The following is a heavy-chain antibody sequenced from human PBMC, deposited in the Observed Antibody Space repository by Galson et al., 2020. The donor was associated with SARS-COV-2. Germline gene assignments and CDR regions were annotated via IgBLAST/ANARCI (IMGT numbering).Heavy chain of an antibody. CDR1: GFTFGDYA. D-gene: IGHD3-16*02. J-gene: IGHJ4*02. V-gene: IGHV3-49*03. CDR2: IRSKASRGSS. Sequence: GGSLRLSCAASGFTFGDYALSWFRQAPGKGLEWVGFIRSKASRGSSEYASSVQGSFTMSRDDSKRIAYLQMTSLKTEDTAVYYCARLVVIPGASSLDSWGQGTLVTVSS. CDR3: ARLVVIPGASSLDS.